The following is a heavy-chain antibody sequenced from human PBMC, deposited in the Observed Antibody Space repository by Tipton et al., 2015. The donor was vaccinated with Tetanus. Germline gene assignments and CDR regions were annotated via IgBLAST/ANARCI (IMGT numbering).Heavy chain of an antibody. V-gene: IGHV4-34*12. D-gene: IGHD3-3*01. J-gene: IGHJ4*02. Sequence: LRLSCTVSGVSVRSYYWSWIRQSPDKGLEWLGDVIYDGTSYYNPSLNSRVKISLDTSMNQVSLTLTSVTAADTALYYCARANYDSSKKGPFDAWGQGILVIVSA. CDR2: VIYDGTS. CDR1: GVSVRSYY. CDR3: ARANYDSSKKGPFDA.